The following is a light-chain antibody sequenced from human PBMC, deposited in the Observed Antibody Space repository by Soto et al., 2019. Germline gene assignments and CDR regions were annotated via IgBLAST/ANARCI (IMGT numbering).Light chain of an antibody. Sequence: EIVLTQSPGTLSLSPGEGATLSCRASQSVSSRWLVWYQQKPGQAPRLLIYGASSRATGIPDRFSGSGSGPDFTLTISTLEPEDFAVYYCQQYCSSPNTFGQGTKVEMK. CDR2: GAS. V-gene: IGKV3-20*01. CDR1: QSVSSRW. J-gene: IGKJ2*01. CDR3: QQYCSSPNT.